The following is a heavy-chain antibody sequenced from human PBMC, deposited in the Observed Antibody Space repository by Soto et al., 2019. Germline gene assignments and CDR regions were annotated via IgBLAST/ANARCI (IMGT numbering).Heavy chain of an antibody. D-gene: IGHD1-26*01. V-gene: IGHV3-21*01. CDR3: TRDEGGSYDSWFHP. Sequence: EVQVVESGGGLVKPGGPLPLSCTLTFSLYSMNWVRQAPGKGLEWVASISSGAAYIKYADSVQGRFTISRDNAKSSVSLQMSSLRVEDTAVYFCTRDEGGSYDSWFHPWGQGTQVTVSA. J-gene: IGHJ5*02. CDR1: TFSLYS. CDR2: ISSGAAYI.